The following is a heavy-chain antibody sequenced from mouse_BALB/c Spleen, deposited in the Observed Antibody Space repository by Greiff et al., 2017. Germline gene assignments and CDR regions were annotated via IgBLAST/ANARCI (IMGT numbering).Heavy chain of an antibody. Sequence: EVQLQQSGAELVKPGASVKLSCTASGFNIKDTYMHWVKQRPEQGLEWIGRIDPANGNTKYDPKFQGKATITADTSSNTAYLQLSSLTSEDTAVFYCARGRGITPVPYWGQGTTLTVSS. CDR3: ARGRGITPVPY. CDR1: GFNIKDTY. J-gene: IGHJ2*01. D-gene: IGHD1-1*01. V-gene: IGHV14-3*02. CDR2: IDPANGNT.